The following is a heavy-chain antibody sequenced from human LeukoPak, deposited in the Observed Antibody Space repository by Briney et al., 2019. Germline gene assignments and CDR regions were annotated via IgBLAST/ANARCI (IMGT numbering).Heavy chain of an antibody. CDR1: GYTFTSYG. CDR2: ISAYNGNT. J-gene: IGHJ5*02. V-gene: IGHV1-18*01. Sequence: ASVKVSSKASGYTFTSYGISWVRQAPGQGLEWMGWISAYNGNTNYAQKLQGRVTMTTDTSTSTAYMELRSLRSDDTAVYYCARGSSSWYSRSWFDPWGQGTLVTVSS. CDR3: ARGSSSWYSRSWFDP. D-gene: IGHD6-13*01.